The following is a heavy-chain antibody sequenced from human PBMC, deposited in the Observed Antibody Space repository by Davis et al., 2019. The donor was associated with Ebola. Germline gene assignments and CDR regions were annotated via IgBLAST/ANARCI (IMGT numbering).Heavy chain of an antibody. J-gene: IGHJ3*01. CDR1: GSTFSSYD. CDR2: MNPSSGNT. D-gene: IGHD2-2*01. CDR3: ARVCSSDRCSMGAFDV. Sequence: ASVKVSCKASGSTFSSYDINWVRQASGQGLEWMGWMNPSSGNTGYAQKFQGRVTITRNTSLSTVHMELSSLRSEDTAVYYCARVCSSDRCSMGAFDVWGQGTLVTVSS. V-gene: IGHV1-8*01.